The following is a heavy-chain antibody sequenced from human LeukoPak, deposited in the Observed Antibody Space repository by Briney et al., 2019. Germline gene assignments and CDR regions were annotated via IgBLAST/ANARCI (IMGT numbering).Heavy chain of an antibody. D-gene: IGHD5-18*01. CDR1: GYSISSGYY. CDR2: IYHSGST. J-gene: IGHJ4*02. CDR3: ARDQTAPYTAIVRY. V-gene: IGHV4-38-2*02. Sequence: SETLSLTCTVSGYSISSGYYWGWIRQPPGKGLEWIGSIYHSGSTYYNPSLKSRVTISVDTSKNQFSLKLSSVTAADTAVYYCARDQTAPYTAIVRYWGQGNLVTVSS.